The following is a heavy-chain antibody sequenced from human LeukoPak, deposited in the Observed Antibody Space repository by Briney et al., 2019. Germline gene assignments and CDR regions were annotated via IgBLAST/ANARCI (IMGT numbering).Heavy chain of an antibody. J-gene: IGHJ3*02. CDR1: GYTXTSYG. Sequence: ASVKVSCKASGYTXTSYGISGVRQAPGQGLEWMGWISAYNGNTNYAQKLQGRVTMTTDTSTSTAYMELRSLRSDDTAVYYCARSVVGLRNDAFDIWGQGTMVTVSS. V-gene: IGHV1-18*01. D-gene: IGHD2-21*01. CDR3: ARSVVGLRNDAFDI. CDR2: ISAYNGNT.